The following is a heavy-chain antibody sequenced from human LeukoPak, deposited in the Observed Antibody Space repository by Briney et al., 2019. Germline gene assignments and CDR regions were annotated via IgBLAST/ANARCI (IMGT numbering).Heavy chain of an antibody. J-gene: IGHJ4*02. CDR1: GGTFSSYA. CDR3: ATAGGYRGDTDY. Sequence: ASVKVSCKASGGTFSSYAISWVRQAPGQGLEWMGGIIPIFGTANYAQKFQGRVTITTDESTSTAYMELSSLRSEDTAVYYCATAGGYRGDTDYWGQGTLVTVSS. V-gene: IGHV1-69*05. CDR2: IIPIFGTA. D-gene: IGHD1-26*01.